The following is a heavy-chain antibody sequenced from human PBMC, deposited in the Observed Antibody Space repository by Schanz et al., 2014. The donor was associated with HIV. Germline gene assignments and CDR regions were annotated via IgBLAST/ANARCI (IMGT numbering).Heavy chain of an antibody. J-gene: IGHJ5*02. CDR2: VKPNSGET. V-gene: IGHV1-2*02. Sequence: QLVQSGAEVKKPGASVKVSCKASGYTFTDYFVHWVRQAPGQGLEWMAWVKPNSGETKFARKFQGRVTVTRDTSINTAYMELSRLRFEDTAVYYCARSRYRLHWLDAWGQGTLVTVSS. CDR3: ARSRYRLHWLDA. D-gene: IGHD2-2*02. CDR1: GYTFTDYF.